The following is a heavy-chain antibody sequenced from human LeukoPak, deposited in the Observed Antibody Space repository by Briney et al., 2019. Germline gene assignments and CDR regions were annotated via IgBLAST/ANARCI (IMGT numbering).Heavy chain of an antibody. D-gene: IGHD1-26*01. J-gene: IGHJ3*02. CDR1: GGSFSGYF. CDR2: INHNGGT. Sequence: KTSETLSLTCAVYGGSFSGYFWSWIRQPPGKGLEWIGDINHNGGTNYNPSLKSRVTISVDTSKNQFSLKLSSVTAADTAVYYCARVISGSYYLPGAFDIWGQGTMVTVSS. V-gene: IGHV4-34*01. CDR3: ARVISGSYYLPGAFDI.